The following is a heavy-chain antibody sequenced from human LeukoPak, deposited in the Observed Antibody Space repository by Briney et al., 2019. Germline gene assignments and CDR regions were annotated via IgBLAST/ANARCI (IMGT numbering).Heavy chain of an antibody. J-gene: IGHJ6*03. V-gene: IGHV1-69*06. CDR1: GGTFSSYA. D-gene: IGHD3-10*01. CDR3: ASTDKLVLGDQDYYYYYMDV. Sequence: AASVKVSCKAPGGTFSSYAISWVRQAPGQGLEWMGGIIPIFGTANYAQKFQGRVTITADKSTSTAYMELSSLRSEDTAVYYCASTDKLVLGDQDYYYYYMDVWGKGTTVTVSS. CDR2: IIPIFGTA.